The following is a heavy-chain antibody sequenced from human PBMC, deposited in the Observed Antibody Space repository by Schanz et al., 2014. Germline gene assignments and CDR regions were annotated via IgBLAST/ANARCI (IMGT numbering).Heavy chain of an antibody. V-gene: IGHV3-23*01. CDR3: AKDISDTSGKDDY. J-gene: IGHJ4*02. CDR2: ISGTGGDDT. D-gene: IGHD3-22*01. CDR1: GLIFSNYV. Sequence: EVQLLESGGGLVQPGGSLKLSCAASGLIFSNYVMSWVRQAPGKGLLWVSSISGTGGDDTYYADSVKGRFTISRDNSKNTLFLQMNSLRVEDSAIYYCAKDISDTSGKDDYWVQGPLVTVSS.